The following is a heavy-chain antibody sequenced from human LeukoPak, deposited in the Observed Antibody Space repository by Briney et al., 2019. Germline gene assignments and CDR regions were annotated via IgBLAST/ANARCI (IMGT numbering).Heavy chain of an antibody. CDR3: ARHHVYQRGGYNYIDY. D-gene: IGHD5-24*01. Sequence: SETLSLTCTVSGGSIGSYYWSWIRQAPGKGLEWIGYIYYSGSTNYNPSLKSRVTISVDTSKNQFSLKLSSVTAADTAVYCCARHHVYQRGGYNYIDYWGQGTLVTVSS. J-gene: IGHJ4*02. CDR1: GGSIGSYY. V-gene: IGHV4-59*08. CDR2: IYYSGST.